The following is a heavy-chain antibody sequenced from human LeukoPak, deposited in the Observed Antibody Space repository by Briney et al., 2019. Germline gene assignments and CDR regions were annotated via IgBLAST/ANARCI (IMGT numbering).Heavy chain of an antibody. CDR3: ARDFSKPYYYDSSGYYFDY. D-gene: IGHD3-22*01. CDR1: GFTFSSYW. J-gene: IGHJ4*02. V-gene: IGHV3-7*01. CDR2: IKQDGSEK. Sequence: PGGSLRLSCAASGFTFSSYWMSWVRQAPGEGLEWVANIKQDGSEKYYVDSVKGRFTISRDNAKNSLYLQMNSLRAEDTAVYYCARDFSKPYYYDSSGYYFDYWGQGTLVTVSS.